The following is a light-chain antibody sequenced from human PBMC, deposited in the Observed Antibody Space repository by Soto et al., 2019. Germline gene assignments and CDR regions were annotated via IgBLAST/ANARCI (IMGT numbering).Light chain of an antibody. CDR3: QQYNNWPPLT. Sequence: EIVMTQSPATLSVSPGDRATLSCRASQSVSSSLAWYQQIPGQASRLLIYDASTRATGIPARFGGSGSGTEFTLTISSLQSEDFAVYFWQQYNNWPPLTFGGGTKVELK. V-gene: IGKV3-15*01. CDR1: QSVSSS. CDR2: DAS. J-gene: IGKJ4*01.